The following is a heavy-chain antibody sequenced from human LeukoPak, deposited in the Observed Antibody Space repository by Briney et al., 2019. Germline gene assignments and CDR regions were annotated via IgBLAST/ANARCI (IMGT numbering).Heavy chain of an antibody. CDR2: IYTSGST. CDR3: ARGPAVAGYYYYYYMDV. V-gene: IGHV4-4*07. D-gene: IGHD6-19*01. CDR1: GGSISSYY. J-gene: IGHJ6*03. Sequence: PSETLSLTYTVSGGSISSYYWSWIRQPAGKGLEWIGRIYTSGSTNYNPSLKSRVTMSVDTSKNQFSLELSSVTAADTAVYYCARGPAVAGYYYYYYMDVWGKGTTVTVSS.